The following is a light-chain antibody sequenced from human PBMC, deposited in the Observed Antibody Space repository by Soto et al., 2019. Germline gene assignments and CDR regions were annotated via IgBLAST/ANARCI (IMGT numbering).Light chain of an antibody. Sequence: QSVLTQPPSASGTPGQRVTISCSGSSSNIGSNTVNWYQQLPGTAPKLLIYSNNQRPSGVPGRFSGSKSGTSASLAISGLQSDDEADHYCAAWDDSLNRYVFGTGTKVTGL. CDR2: SNN. J-gene: IGLJ1*01. CDR3: AAWDDSLNRYV. V-gene: IGLV1-44*01. CDR1: SSNIGSNT.